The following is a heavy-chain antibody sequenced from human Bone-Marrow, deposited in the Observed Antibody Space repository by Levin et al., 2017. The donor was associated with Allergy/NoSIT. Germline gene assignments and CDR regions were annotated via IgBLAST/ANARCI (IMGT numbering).Heavy chain of an antibody. D-gene: IGHD3/OR15-3a*01. J-gene: IGHJ5*02. V-gene: IGHV3-9*01. CDR3: ARVRTGPFRGGFDP. Sequence: QTGGSLRLSCAASGFSFDDFAMHWVRQPPGKGLEWISSITWNSNSIGYADSVKGRFTISRDNAKNSLYLQMNSLRPEDTALYYCARVRTGPFRGGFDPWGHGTLVTVSS. CDR1: GFSFDDFA. CDR2: ITWNSNSI.